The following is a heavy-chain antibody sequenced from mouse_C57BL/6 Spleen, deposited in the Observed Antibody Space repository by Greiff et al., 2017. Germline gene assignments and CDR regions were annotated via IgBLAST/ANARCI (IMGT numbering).Heavy chain of an antibody. V-gene: IGHV8-8*01. CDR1: GFSLSTFGMG. D-gene: IGHD2-4*01. Sequence: QVTLKVSGPGILQPSPTLSLTCSFSGFSLSTFGMGVVWIRPPSGKGLDWLAHPWWDDAKYYNPALKSRLTTAKDTSKNQVFLQIAQVDTADTATYYCARRAYDYWFAYWGQGTLVTVSA. CDR2: PWWDDAK. J-gene: IGHJ3*01. CDR3: ARRAYDYWFAY.